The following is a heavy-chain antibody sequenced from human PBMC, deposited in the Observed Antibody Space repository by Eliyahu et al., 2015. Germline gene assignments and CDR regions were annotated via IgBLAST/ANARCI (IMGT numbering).Heavy chain of an antibody. CDR1: GFXLXXSGVG. V-gene: IGHV2-5*02. Sequence: QITLKESGPTLVKPTQTLTLTXXFXGFXLXXSGVGVGWIRQPPGKALEWLALIYWDDDKRYSPSLKSRLTITKDTSKNQVVLTMTNMDPVDTATYYCAHRPEVHYGQAYFDYWGQGTLVTVSS. D-gene: IGHD4-17*01. CDR2: IYWDDDK. J-gene: IGHJ4*02. CDR3: AHRPEVHYGQAYFDY.